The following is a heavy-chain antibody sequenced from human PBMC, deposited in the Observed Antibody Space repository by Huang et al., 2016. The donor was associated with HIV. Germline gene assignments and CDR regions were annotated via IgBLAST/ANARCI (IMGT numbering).Heavy chain of an antibody. J-gene: IGHJ1*01. CDR2: IIPIFGAA. Sequence: QVQLVQSGTEVKTPGSSVKVSFKGSGGTFSRYGISWVRQARGQGIEWTGWIIPIFGAAKYAQKCQGRLTITADESTNKAYMELSSLRFDDTAVYYCARTANWKAEYFRFWGQGTLVTVAS. D-gene: IGHD1-20*01. V-gene: IGHV1-69*13. CDR1: GGTFSRYG. CDR3: ARTANWKAEYFRF.